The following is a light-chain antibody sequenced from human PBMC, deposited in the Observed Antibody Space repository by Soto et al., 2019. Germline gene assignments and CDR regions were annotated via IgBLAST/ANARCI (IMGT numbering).Light chain of an antibody. J-gene: IGKJ5*01. CDR3: QQYTNWPPIT. V-gene: IGKV3-15*01. Sequence: IVMTQSPYTLSVSPGGRSTLSCMSSQSISDTLAWYQQKPGQAPRLLIYGSSTRATGVPARFSGSGSGADFTLTISNLQSEDFAVYYCQQYTNWPPITFGQGTRLEIK. CDR2: GSS. CDR1: QSISDT.